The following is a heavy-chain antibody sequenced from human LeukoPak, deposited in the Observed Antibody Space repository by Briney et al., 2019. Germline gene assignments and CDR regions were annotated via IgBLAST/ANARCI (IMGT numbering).Heavy chain of an antibody. V-gene: IGHV4-34*01. J-gene: IGHJ6*02. CDR2: INHSGST. CDR3: ASSSVYGMDV. Sequence: SETLSLTCAVYGGAFSGYYWSWIRQPPGKGLEWIGEINHSGSTNYNPSLKSRVTISVDTYKNQFSLKLSPVTAADTAVYYCASSSVYGMDVWGQGTTVTVSS. CDR1: GGAFSGYY.